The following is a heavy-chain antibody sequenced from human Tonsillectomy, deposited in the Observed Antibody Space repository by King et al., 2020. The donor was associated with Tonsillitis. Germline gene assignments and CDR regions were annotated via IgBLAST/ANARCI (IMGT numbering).Heavy chain of an antibody. CDR1: GFTVSSNY. V-gene: IGHV3-66*01. CDR3: ARDFGSGSYYEYYYYYGMDV. D-gene: IGHD3-10*01. Sequence: VQLVESGGGLVQPGGSLRLSCAASGFTVSSNYMSWVRQAPGKGLEWGSVIYGGGCTYYADSVKGRITLSRDNSKNTLYLQMNSLRAEATAVYYCARDFGSGSYYEYYYYYGMDVWGQGTTVTVSS. J-gene: IGHJ6*02. CDR2: IYGGGCT.